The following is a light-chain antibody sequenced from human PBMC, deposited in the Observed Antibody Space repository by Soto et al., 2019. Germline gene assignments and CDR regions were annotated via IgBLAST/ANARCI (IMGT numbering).Light chain of an antibody. V-gene: IGKV1-39*01. J-gene: IGKJ5*01. CDR1: QSISNF. Sequence: DILMTQSPSSLSASVEDRVTITCRASQSISNFLNWYHQKPGKAPKLLIYAASILQSGVPSRFSGRGSGTDFTLTISSLQPEDSATYYCQQSDSTPITFGQGTRLEIK. CDR2: AAS. CDR3: QQSDSTPIT.